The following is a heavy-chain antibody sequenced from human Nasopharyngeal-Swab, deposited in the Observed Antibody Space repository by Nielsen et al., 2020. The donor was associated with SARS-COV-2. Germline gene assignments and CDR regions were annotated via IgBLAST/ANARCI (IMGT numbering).Heavy chain of an antibody. D-gene: IGHD5-12*01. CDR3: AKDRDSGDDSDDYYHYYGMDV. CDR2: ISGSDHTT. V-gene: IGHV3-23*01. CDR1: GFPFRSYS. Sequence: GALRLSCAASGFPFRSYSLSWVRPAPGEGLEWVSVISGSDHTTYYADSVKGRFTISRDNSKNTVNLQMNSLRVEDTAIYYCAKDRDSGDDSDDYYHYYGMDVWGQGTTVTVFS. J-gene: IGHJ6*02.